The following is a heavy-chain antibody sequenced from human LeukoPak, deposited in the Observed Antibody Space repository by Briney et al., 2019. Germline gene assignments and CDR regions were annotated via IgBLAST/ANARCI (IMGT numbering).Heavy chain of an antibody. CDR2: VTGSGGGT. V-gene: IGHV3-23*01. D-gene: IGHD6-25*01. CDR3: AIGAASALVDWFDP. Sequence: GGSLRLSCAASGFIFSNYAMMWVRQAPGKGLEWVSSVTGSGGGTFYADSVKGRFTISRDNSQNTLYLQMNSLGAEDTAVYYCAIGAASALVDWFDPWGQGTLVTVSS. CDR1: GFIFSNYA. J-gene: IGHJ5*02.